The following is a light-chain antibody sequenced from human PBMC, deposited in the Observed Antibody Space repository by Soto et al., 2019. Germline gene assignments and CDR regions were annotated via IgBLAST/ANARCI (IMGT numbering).Light chain of an antibody. CDR3: QQRLSWPPLT. J-gene: IGKJ4*02. CDR2: DSS. Sequence: EVVLTQSADTLSLSPGQRATLSCRASQSVSRYLVWYQQKPGQAPRLLIYDSSNRAPAIPARFSGSGSGTDFPLTISSLEPEDSAVYYCQQRLSWPPLTFGGGTKVEIK. V-gene: IGKV3-11*01. CDR1: QSVSRY.